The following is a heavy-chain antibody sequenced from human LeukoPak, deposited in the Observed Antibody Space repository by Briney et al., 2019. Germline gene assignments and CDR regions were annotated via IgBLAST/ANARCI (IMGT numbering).Heavy chain of an antibody. CDR1: GGSISSYY. D-gene: IGHD3-22*01. V-gene: IGHV3-23*01. J-gene: IGHJ4*02. Sequence: ETLSLTCTVSGGSISSYYWSWVRQAPGKGLEWVSAISGSGGSTYYADSVKGRFTISRDNSKNTLYLQMNRLRAEDTAVYYCAKKGVGKNYYDSSGYWGLDFDYWGQGTLVTVSS. CDR3: AKKGVGKNYYDSSGYWGLDFDY. CDR2: ISGSGGST.